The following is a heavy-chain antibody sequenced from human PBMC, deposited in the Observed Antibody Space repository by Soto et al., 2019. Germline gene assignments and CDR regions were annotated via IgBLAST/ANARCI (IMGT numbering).Heavy chain of an antibody. CDR3: ASSLNHYYSSGYSASDY. J-gene: IGHJ4*02. CDR1: GGTFSSYA. D-gene: IGHD3-22*01. CDR2: ITPIFGTA. Sequence: QVQLVQSGAEVKKPGSSVKVSCKASGGTFSSYAISWVRQAPGQGLEWMGGITPIFGTANYAQKFQGRVTLTADESTSTAYRELSSLRSDDKAVYYYASSLNHYYSSGYSASDYWGQGTLVTVSS. V-gene: IGHV1-69*01.